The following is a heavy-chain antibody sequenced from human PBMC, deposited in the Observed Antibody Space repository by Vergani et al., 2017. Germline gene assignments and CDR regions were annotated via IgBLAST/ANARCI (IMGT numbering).Heavy chain of an antibody. D-gene: IGHD3-16*02. Sequence: QVQLQESGPGLVKPSETLSLTCTVSGGSISSYYWSWIRQPAGKGLEWIGRIYTSGSTNYNPSLKSRVTMSVDPSKNQFSLKLGSVPAADTAVYYCARDLANMITFGGVIVIEGGFDYWGQGTLVTVSS. V-gene: IGHV4-4*07. CDR1: GGSISSYY. J-gene: IGHJ4*02. CDR3: ARDLANMITFGGVIVIEGGFDY. CDR2: IYTSGST.